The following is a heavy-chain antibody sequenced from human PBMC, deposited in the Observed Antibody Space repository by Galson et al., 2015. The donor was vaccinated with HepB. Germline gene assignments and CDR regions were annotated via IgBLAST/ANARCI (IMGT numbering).Heavy chain of an antibody. J-gene: IGHJ5*02. D-gene: IGHD1-1*01. V-gene: IGHV3-48*02. CDR3: VRDFLERDDP. CDR1: GFTFSISN. Sequence: SLRLSCAASGFTFSISNMNWVRQAPGKGLEWVSYINSGGTTIYYADSVKGRFTISRDNARNSLFLQMNSLKDEDTAVYYCVRDFLERDDPWGQGTLVTVSS. CDR2: INSGGTTI.